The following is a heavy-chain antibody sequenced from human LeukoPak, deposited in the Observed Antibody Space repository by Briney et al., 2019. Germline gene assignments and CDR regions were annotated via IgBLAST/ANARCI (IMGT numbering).Heavy chain of an antibody. CDR1: GFTFSNYW. J-gene: IGHJ4*02. CDR2: IKKDGSEK. CDR3: ARDLSGIAGYTYGRGIDY. Sequence: GGSLRLSCAASGFTFSNYWMSWVRQAPGKGLEWVANIKKDGSEKYYVDAVKGRFTISRDNAKTSLYLQMNSLRAEDTAVYYCARDLSGIAGYTYGRGIDYWGQGTLVTVSS. D-gene: IGHD5-18*01. V-gene: IGHV3-7*01.